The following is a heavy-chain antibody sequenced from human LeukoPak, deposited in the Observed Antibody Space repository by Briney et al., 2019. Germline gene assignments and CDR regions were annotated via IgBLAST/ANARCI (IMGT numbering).Heavy chain of an antibody. V-gene: IGHV3-21*01. CDR1: GFTFSSYE. J-gene: IGHJ3*02. CDR3: ARAAAGTMVI. D-gene: IGHD6-13*01. CDR2: ISSSSSYI. Sequence: PGGSLRLSCAASGFTFSSYEMNWVRQAPGKGLEWVSSISSSSSYIYYADSVKGRFTISRDNAKNSLYLQMNSLRAEDTAVYYCARAAAGTMVIWGQGTMVTVSS.